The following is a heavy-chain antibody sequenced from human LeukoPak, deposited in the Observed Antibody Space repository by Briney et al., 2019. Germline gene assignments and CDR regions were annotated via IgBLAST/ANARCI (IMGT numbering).Heavy chain of an antibody. Sequence: SETLSLTCDVYGESFSGYYWSWIRQPPGKGLEWIGEINHSGSTNYNPSLKSRVTISVDTSKNQFSLKLSSVTAADTAVYYCARRDFAIFGVVTSFDYWGQGTLVTVSS. CDR2: INHSGST. J-gene: IGHJ4*02. CDR3: ARRDFAIFGVVTSFDY. V-gene: IGHV4-34*01. CDR1: GESFSGYY. D-gene: IGHD3-3*01.